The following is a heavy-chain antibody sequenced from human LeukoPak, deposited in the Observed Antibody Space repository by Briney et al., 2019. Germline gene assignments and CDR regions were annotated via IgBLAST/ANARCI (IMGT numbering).Heavy chain of an antibody. CDR3: AKGRNSGSYFGIDP. CDR2: IGSSGVNT. J-gene: IGHJ5*02. Sequence: GGSLRLSCAASGFTFSDYAMSWVRQAPGKGLEWVSCIGSSGVNTDYATSVKGRFTISRDNTKSTLHLLMNSLRVEDTATYYCAKGRNSGSYFGIDPWGQGTPVSVSS. D-gene: IGHD3-10*01. CDR1: GFTFSDYA. V-gene: IGHV3-23*01.